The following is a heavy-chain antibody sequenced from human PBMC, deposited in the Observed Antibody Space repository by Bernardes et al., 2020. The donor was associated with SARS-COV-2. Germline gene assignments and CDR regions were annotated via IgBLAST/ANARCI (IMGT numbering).Heavy chain of an antibody. J-gene: IGHJ4*02. CDR2: IWYDGSNK. Sequence: GGSLRLSCAASGFTFSSYGMHWVRQAPGKGLEWVAVIWYDGSNKYYADSVKGRFTISRDNSKNTLYLQMNSLRAEDTAVYYCAISLGYSTPFDYWGQGTLVTVSS. CDR3: AISLGYSTPFDY. D-gene: IGHD4-4*01. V-gene: IGHV3-33*01. CDR1: GFTFSSYG.